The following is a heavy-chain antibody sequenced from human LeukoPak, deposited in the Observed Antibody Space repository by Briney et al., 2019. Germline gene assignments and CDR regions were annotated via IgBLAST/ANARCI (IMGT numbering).Heavy chain of an antibody. V-gene: IGHV4-59*01. D-gene: IGHD6-19*01. Sequence: PSETLSLTCTVSGGSMRSFYWSWIRQPPGKGLEWIGNIYYSGNTNYNPSLNSRVTISLDTSKDQFSLKLSSVTAADTALYYCARALGSGWYHPFDYWGREPWSPSPQ. CDR1: GGSMRSFY. CDR2: IYYSGNT. J-gene: IGHJ4*02. CDR3: ARALGSGWYHPFDY.